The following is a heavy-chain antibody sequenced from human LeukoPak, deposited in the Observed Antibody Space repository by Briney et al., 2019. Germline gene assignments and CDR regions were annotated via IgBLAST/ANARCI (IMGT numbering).Heavy chain of an antibody. CDR2: INHSGST. CDR3: ARGTMTTVTYYFDY. Sequence: SETLSLTCAVYGGSFSGYYWSWIRQPPGKGLEWIGEINHSGSTNYNPSLKSRVTTSVDTSKNQFSLKLSSVTAADTAVYYCARGTMTTVTYYFDYWGQGTLVTVSS. V-gene: IGHV4-34*01. CDR1: GGSFSGYY. D-gene: IGHD4-17*01. J-gene: IGHJ4*02.